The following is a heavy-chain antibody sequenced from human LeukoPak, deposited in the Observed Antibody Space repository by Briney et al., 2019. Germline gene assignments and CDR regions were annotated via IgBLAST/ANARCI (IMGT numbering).Heavy chain of an antibody. V-gene: IGHV1-46*01. J-gene: IGHJ4*02. D-gene: IGHD3-22*01. Sequence: ASVKVSCKASGYTFTSYYMHWVRQAPGQGLEWMGIINPSGGSTSYAQKFQGRVTMTRDTSTSTVYMELSSLRSEDTAVYYCARDWGAVGGLYYDSSGYLDYWGQGTLVTVSS. CDR2: INPSGGST. CDR1: GYTFTSYY. CDR3: ARDWGAVGGLYYDSSGYLDY.